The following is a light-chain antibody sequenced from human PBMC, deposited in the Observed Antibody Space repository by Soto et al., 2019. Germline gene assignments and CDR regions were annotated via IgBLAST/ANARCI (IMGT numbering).Light chain of an antibody. CDR2: GAS. V-gene: IGKV3-20*01. Sequence: EIVLTQSPGTLSLSPGERATLSCRASQTVTNNYLAWYQQNPGLAPRLLIFGASSRATGIPDRFGGSGSGTELTLTISSLEPEEFAVYYCQQYGSSPLFTFGPGTKVDFK. CDR1: QTVTNNY. J-gene: IGKJ3*01. CDR3: QQYGSSPLFT.